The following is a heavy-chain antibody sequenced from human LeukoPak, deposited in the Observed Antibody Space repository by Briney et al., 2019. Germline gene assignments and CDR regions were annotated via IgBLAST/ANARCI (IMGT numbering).Heavy chain of an antibody. V-gene: IGHV4-39*07. CDR1: GGSISSSSYY. D-gene: IGHD2-15*01. Sequence: SETLSLTCTVSGGSISSSSYYWGWIRQPPGKGLEWIGSIYYSGSTYYNPSLKSRVTTSVDTSKNQFSLKLSSVTAADTAVYYCARRAATRYYFDYWGQGTLVTVSS. CDR3: ARRAATRYYFDY. J-gene: IGHJ4*02. CDR2: IYYSGST.